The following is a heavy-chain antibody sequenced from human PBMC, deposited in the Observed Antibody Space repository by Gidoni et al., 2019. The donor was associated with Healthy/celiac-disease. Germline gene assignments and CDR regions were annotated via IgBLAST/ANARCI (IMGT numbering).Heavy chain of an antibody. Sequence: QVPLRESGPALVKPTQTLPLTCPFSGFSLSTIGMCVSWIRQPPGKALEWLARIDWDDDKYYSTSLKTRLTISKDTSKNQVVLTMTNMDPVDTATYYCARTPIVVVPAANFHYYYMDVWGKRDHGHRLL. V-gene: IGHV2-70*15. D-gene: IGHD2-2*01. CDR1: GFSLSTIGMC. J-gene: IGHJ6*03. CDR2: IDWDDDK. CDR3: ARTPIVVVPAANFHYYYMDV.